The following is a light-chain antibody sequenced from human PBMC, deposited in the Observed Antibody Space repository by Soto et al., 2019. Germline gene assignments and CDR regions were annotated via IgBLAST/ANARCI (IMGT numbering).Light chain of an antibody. CDR1: QSISSTF. J-gene: IGKJ4*02. CDR2: GAS. CDR3: QQGLT. Sequence: EIVLTQSPDTLSLSPGDRATLSCRASQSISSTFLAWYQQKPGQAPRLLIYGASSRATGIPDRFSGSGSGTDFTLTISRLESEDFIEYYCQQGLTFGGGTKVEIK. V-gene: IGKV3-20*01.